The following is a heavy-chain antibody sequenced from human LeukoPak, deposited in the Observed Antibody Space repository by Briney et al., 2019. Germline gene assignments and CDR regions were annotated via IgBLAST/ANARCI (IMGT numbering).Heavy chain of an antibody. CDR1: GFTFDDYG. J-gene: IGHJ5*02. D-gene: IGHD1-7*01. Sequence: PGGSLRLSCAVSGFTFDDYGMSWVRRAPGKGLEWVSGINRNGSSTGYADSVKGRFTISRDNAKNSLYLQMSSLRAEDTALYYCARDPPDSWNFEYNWFDPWGQGTLVTVSS. CDR3: ARDPPDSWNFEYNWFDP. CDR2: INRNGSST. V-gene: IGHV3-20*04.